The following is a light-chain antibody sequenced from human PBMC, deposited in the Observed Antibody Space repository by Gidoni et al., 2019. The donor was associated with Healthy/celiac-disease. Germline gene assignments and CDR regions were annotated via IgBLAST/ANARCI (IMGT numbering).Light chain of an antibody. CDR3: RQYNSYVWT. V-gene: IGKV1-5*03. CDR1: QSISSW. J-gene: IGKJ1*01. CDR2: KAS. Sequence: DIQMTQSPSTLSASVGDRVTITCRASQSISSWLAWYQQKPGKAPKLLIYKASSLESGVPSRFSGSGSGTEFSLTIISLQPDDFATYYCRQYNSYVWTFGQGTKVEIK.